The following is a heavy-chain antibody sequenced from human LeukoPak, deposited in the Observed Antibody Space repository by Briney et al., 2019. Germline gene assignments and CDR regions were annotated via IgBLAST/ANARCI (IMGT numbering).Heavy chain of an antibody. CDR3: ASGGWYRGY. CDR1: GGSFSGYY. Sequence: PSETLSLTCAVYGGSFSGYYWTWILQTPGKGLEWIGEINHRGSTNYNPSLESRVTISVDTSKNHFSLDLTSVTAADTAVYYCASGGWYRGYWGQGTLVTVSS. CDR2: INHRGST. J-gene: IGHJ4*02. V-gene: IGHV4-34*01. D-gene: IGHD2-15*01.